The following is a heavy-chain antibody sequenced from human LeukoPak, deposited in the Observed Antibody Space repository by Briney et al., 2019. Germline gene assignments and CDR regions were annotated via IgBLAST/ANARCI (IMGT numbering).Heavy chain of an antibody. CDR2: IYSGGST. CDR1: GFTVSSNY. V-gene: IGHV3-53*01. Sequence: PGGSLRPSCAASGFTVSSNYMSWVRQAPGKGLEWVSVIYSGGSTYYADSVKGRFTISRDNSKNTLYLQMNSLRAEDTAVYYCALGYCSSTSCYAGDYWGQGTLVTVSS. J-gene: IGHJ4*02. CDR3: ALGYCSSTSCYAGDY. D-gene: IGHD2-2*01.